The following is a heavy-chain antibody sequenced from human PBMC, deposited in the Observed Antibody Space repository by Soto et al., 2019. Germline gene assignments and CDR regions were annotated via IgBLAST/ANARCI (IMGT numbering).Heavy chain of an antibody. D-gene: IGHD6-19*01. CDR1: GFTFSSYA. J-gene: IGHJ4*02. CDR2: ISKDGTNK. V-gene: IGHV3-30*04. CDR3: ARDSSGWYNFDS. Sequence: GGSLRLSCAASGFTFSSYAMDWVRQAPGKGLEWVTVISKDGTNKFYADSVEGRFTISRDNSKKTLYLQMSSLRVDDTAVYYCARDSSGWYNFDSWGRGTLVTVSS.